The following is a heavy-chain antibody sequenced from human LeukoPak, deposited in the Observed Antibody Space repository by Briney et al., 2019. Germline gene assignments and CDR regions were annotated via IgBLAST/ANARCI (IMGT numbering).Heavy chain of an antibody. V-gene: IGHV3-21*01. J-gene: IGHJ3*02. CDR1: GFTFSSYS. D-gene: IGHD4-23*01. CDR2: ISSSSSYI. CDR3: AREIFGGKGLGKWGAFDI. Sequence: PGGSLRLSCAASGFTFSSYSMNWVRQAPGKGLEWVSSISSSSSYIYYADSVKGRFTISRDNAKNSLYLQMNSLRAEDTAVYYCAREIFGGKGLGKWGAFDIWGQGTMVTVS.